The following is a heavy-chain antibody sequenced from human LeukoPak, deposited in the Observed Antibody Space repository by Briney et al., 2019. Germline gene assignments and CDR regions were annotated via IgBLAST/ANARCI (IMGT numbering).Heavy chain of an antibody. Sequence: GGSLRLSCAASGFTFSSYWMHWVRQAPGKGLVWVSRINSDGSSASYADSVKGRFTISRDNAKNTLYLQMNSLRAEDTAVYYCARDPRGVSEDYWGQGTLVTVSS. V-gene: IGHV3-74*01. D-gene: IGHD3-10*01. CDR2: INSDGSSA. CDR1: GFTFSSYW. CDR3: ARDPRGVSEDY. J-gene: IGHJ4*02.